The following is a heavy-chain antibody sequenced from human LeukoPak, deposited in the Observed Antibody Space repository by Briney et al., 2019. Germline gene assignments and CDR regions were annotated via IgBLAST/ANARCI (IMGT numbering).Heavy chain of an antibody. CDR1: GGSISSSNW. V-gene: IGHV4-4*02. Sequence: PSGTLSLTCAVSGGSISSSNWWSWVRQPPGKGLEWIGEIYHSGSTNYNPSLKSRVTISVDKSKNQFSLKLSSVTAADTAVYYCARREVAAEISFGFDYWGQGTLVTVSS. CDR2: IYHSGST. D-gene: IGHD2-15*01. J-gene: IGHJ4*02. CDR3: ARREVAAEISFGFDY.